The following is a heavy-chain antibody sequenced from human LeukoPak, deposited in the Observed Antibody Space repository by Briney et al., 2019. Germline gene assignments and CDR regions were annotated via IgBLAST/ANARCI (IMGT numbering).Heavy chain of an antibody. D-gene: IGHD6-19*01. J-gene: IGHJ5*02. V-gene: IGHV4-61*05. Sequence: SETLSLTCTVSGGSISSSSAYWGWIRQPPGKGLEWIGYIYHSGSTNYNPSLKSRVTISVDTSKNQFSLKLSSVTAADTAVYYCAKSDNSGWLTWFDPWGQGTLVTVSS. CDR3: AKSDNSGWLTWFDP. CDR2: IYHSGST. CDR1: GGSISSSSAY.